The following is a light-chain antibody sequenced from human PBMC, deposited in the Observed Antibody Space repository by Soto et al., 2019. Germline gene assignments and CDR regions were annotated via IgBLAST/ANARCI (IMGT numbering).Light chain of an antibody. J-gene: IGKJ1*01. V-gene: IGKV3-11*01. Sequence: EIVLPQSPATLSLSPGERAPLSCRASQSVSSYLAWYQQKPGQAPRLLIYDASNRATGIPARFSGSGSGTYFTLTISSLEPEDFGVYYCQQRSNWSLTFGQGTKVEIK. CDR2: DAS. CDR1: QSVSSY. CDR3: QQRSNWSLT.